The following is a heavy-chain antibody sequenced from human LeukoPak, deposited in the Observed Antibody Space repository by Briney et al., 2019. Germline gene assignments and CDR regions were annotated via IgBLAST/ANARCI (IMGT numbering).Heavy chain of an antibody. CDR1: GDSISSGTYY. D-gene: IGHD6-13*01. Sequence: PSETLSLTCTVSGDSISSGTYYWGWIRQPPGKGLEWIGEINHSGSTNYNPSLKSRVTISVDTSKNQFSLKLSSVTAADTAVYYCARFVGSSWLGFDIWGHGTMVTVSS. CDR3: ARFVGSSWLGFDI. V-gene: IGHV4-39*07. J-gene: IGHJ3*02. CDR2: INHSGST.